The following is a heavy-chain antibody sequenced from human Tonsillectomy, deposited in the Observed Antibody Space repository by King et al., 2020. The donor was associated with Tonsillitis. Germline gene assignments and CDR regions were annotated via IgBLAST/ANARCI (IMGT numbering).Heavy chain of an antibody. V-gene: IGHV3-30*18. D-gene: IGHD6-6*01. CDR3: AKDGYSTSSIVDK. J-gene: IGHJ4*02. CDR2: ILYDGSNK. Sequence: VQLVESGGGVVQPGRSLRLSCAASGFTFSDYGMHWVRQAPGKGLEWVALILYDGSNKYYADSVKGRFTISRDNSNNTLSLQMNSLRAEDTAVYYCAKDGYSTSSIVDKWGQGTPVTVSS. CDR1: GFTFSDYG.